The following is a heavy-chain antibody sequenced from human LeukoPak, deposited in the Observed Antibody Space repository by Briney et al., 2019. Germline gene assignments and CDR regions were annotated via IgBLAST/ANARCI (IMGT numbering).Heavy chain of an antibody. Sequence: SETLSLTCAVYGGSFSGYYWSWIRQPPGKGLEWIGEINHSGSTNYNPSLKSRVTISVDTSKNQFSLKLSSVTAADTAVYYYARGRSTMIGGYWGQGTLVTVSS. CDR3: ARGRSTMIGGY. CDR1: GGSFSGYY. V-gene: IGHV4-34*01. CDR2: INHSGST. J-gene: IGHJ4*02. D-gene: IGHD3-22*01.